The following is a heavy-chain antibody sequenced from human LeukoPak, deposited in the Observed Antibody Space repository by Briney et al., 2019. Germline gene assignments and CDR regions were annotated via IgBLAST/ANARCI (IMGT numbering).Heavy chain of an antibody. CDR3: ARASSSWSIGDWFDP. V-gene: IGHV1-8*03. Sequence: ASVKASCKASGYTFTSYDINWVRQATGQGLEWMGWMNPNSGNTGYAQKFQDRVTITRNTSISTAYMELSSLRSEDTAVYYCARASSSWSIGDWFDPWGQGTLVTVSS. D-gene: IGHD6-13*01. J-gene: IGHJ5*02. CDR2: MNPNSGNT. CDR1: GYTFTSYD.